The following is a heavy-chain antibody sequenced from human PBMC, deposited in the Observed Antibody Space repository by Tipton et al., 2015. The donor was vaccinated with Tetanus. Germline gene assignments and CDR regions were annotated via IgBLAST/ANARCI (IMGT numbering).Heavy chain of an antibody. J-gene: IGHJ6*02. CDR3: ARDRGDYIYYGMDV. CDR1: GYTFTGYY. Sequence: QVQLVQSGAEMKKPGASVKVSCKASGYTFTGYYIYWVRQAPGQGLEWMGWIDPNSGATVYAQKFQGRVTMTRDPSISTAYMELRSLRSDDTAVYYCARDRGDYIYYGMDVWGPGTTVTVS. D-gene: IGHD3-22*01. CDR2: IDPNSGAT. V-gene: IGHV1-2*02.